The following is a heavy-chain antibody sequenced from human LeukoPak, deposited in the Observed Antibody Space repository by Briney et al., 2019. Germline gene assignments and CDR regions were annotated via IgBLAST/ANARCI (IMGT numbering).Heavy chain of an antibody. Sequence: PGGSLRLSXAASGFTLSSYAMSWVRQAPGKGLEWVSIISASGGSTNYADSVKGRFTISRDNSKNTVYLQMNSLRAEDTAVYYCAKDILTGYSSYMDVWGKGTTVTVSS. CDR3: AKDILTGYSSYMDV. CDR2: ISASGGST. V-gene: IGHV3-23*01. D-gene: IGHD3-9*01. CDR1: GFTLSSYA. J-gene: IGHJ6*03.